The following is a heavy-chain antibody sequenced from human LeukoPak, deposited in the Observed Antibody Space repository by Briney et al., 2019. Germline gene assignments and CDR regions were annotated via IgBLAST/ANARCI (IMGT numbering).Heavy chain of an antibody. CDR3: ATRYCSGGSCYAFDY. D-gene: IGHD2-15*01. CDR2: IYSGGST. J-gene: IGHJ4*02. CDR1: GFTVRSNY. V-gene: IGHV3-53*01. Sequence: GGSLKLSCAASGFTVRSNYLSWVRQAPGKGLEWVSVIYSGGSTDYADSVKGRFTISRDNSKSTVYLQMNSLRAEDTAVYYCATRYCSGGSCYAFDYWGQGTLVTVSS.